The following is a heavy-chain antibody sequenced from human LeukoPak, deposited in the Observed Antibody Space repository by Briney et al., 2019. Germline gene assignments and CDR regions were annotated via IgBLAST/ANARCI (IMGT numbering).Heavy chain of an antibody. Sequence: GGSPRLSCAASGFIFSNYCMHWVRQPPGKGLEWVAFIRYDESNKFYADTMKGRFTISRENSKNILILQMNSLRAEDTAVYYCATMQWLEGVDWFDPWGQGTLVTVSS. J-gene: IGHJ5*02. D-gene: IGHD6-19*01. CDR1: GFIFSNYC. CDR2: IRYDESNK. V-gene: IGHV3-30*02. CDR3: ATMQWLEGVDWFDP.